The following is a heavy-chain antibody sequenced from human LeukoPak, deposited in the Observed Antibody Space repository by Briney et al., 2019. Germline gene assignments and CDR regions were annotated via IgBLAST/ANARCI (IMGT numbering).Heavy chain of an antibody. CDR2: ISSSGSFI. CDR1: GFTLSSYS. D-gene: IGHD2-2*01. Sequence: GGSLRLSCAASGFTLSSYSMNWVRQAPGEGLEWVLSISSSGSFIYYADSVKGRFTISRDNARNSLFLRMNGLRAEDTAVYYCARDLRYCSSASCSENGAFDIWGQGTMVTVSS. V-gene: IGHV3-21*01. CDR3: ARDLRYCSSASCSENGAFDI. J-gene: IGHJ3*02.